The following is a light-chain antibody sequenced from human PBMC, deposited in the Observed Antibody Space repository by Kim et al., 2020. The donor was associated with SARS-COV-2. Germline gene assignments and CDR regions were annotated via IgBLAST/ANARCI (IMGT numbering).Light chain of an antibody. CDR3: QQSYSTPWT. Sequence: ASVGDRCTITCRSSQSISSYLNWYQQKPGKAPKLLIYAASSLQSGVPSRFSGSGSGTDFTLTISSLQPEDFATYYCQQSYSTPWTFGQGTKVDIK. V-gene: IGKV1-39*01. J-gene: IGKJ1*01. CDR1: QSISSY. CDR2: AAS.